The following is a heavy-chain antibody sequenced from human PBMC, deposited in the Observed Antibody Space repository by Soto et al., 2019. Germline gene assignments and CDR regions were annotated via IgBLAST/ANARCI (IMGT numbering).Heavy chain of an antibody. D-gene: IGHD2-21*02. CDR2: MYNTGST. V-gene: IGHV4-59*01. CDR3: ARDLWGYCGTACYAMDA. J-gene: IGHJ6*02. Sequence: PSETLSLTCTVSGGSISRYYWSWIRQPPGKGLEWIGYMYNTGSTVYNPSLKSRVTISVDTSKNQFSLKLNAVTAADTAVYYCARDLWGYCGTACYAMDAWGQGTTVTVSS. CDR1: GGSISRYY.